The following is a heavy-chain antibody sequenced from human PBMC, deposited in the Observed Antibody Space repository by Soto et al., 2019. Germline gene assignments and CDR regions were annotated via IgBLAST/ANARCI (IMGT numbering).Heavy chain of an antibody. J-gene: IGHJ4*02. V-gene: IGHV4-30-2*01. Sequence: QLQLQQSGSGLVKPSQTLSLTCAVSGTSISSGDYSWSWFRQPPGKGLEWIGYIYHSGSTSYNPSLQGRVTISVDRSKNQFSLKLSSVTAADTAVYYCAREFDYWGQGTLVTVSS. CDR1: GTSISSGDYS. CDR3: AREFDY. CDR2: IYHSGST.